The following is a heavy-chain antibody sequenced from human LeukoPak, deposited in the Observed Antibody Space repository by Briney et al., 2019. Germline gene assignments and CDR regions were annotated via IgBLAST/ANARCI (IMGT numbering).Heavy chain of an antibody. CDR3: ARDGSGYDDAFDI. J-gene: IGHJ3*02. Sequence: GGSLRLSCEVSGFTLSSYTMNWVRQAPGKGLEWVSSISSSSSYIYYADSVKGRFTISRDNARNSLYLQMNSLRAEDTAVYYCARDGSGYDDAFDIWGQGTMVTVSS. CDR2: ISSSSSYI. D-gene: IGHD3-10*01. CDR1: GFTLSSYT. V-gene: IGHV3-21*01.